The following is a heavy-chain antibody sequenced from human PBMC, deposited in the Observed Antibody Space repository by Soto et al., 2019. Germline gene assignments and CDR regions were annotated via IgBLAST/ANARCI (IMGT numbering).Heavy chain of an antibody. Sequence: QVQLQESGPGLVKPSENLSLTCTVSGDSITNYYWSWIRQPPGKGLEWIGYIYYTGSATYNPSLKSRVTMSVDTSKNLFSVNLTSATAADTAVYYCARARVRGGNFLGQQRLHDYWCQGTLVTVSS. J-gene: IGHJ4*02. D-gene: IGHD2-21*02. CDR2: IYYTGSA. V-gene: IGHV4-59*01. CDR3: ARARVRGGNFLGQQRLHDY. CDR1: GDSITNYY.